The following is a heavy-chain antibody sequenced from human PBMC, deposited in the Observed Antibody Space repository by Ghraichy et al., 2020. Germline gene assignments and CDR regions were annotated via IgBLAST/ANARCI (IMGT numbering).Heavy chain of an antibody. CDR3: ARAYYYDSSGYYYYYYGMDV. CDR2: IYYSGST. Sequence: SETLSLTCTVSGGSISSYYWSWIRQPPGKGLEWIGYIYYSGSTNYNPSLKSRVTISVDTSKNQFSLKLSSVTAADTAVYYCARAYYYDSSGYYYYYYGMDVWGQGTTVTVSS. J-gene: IGHJ6*02. CDR1: GGSISSYY. V-gene: IGHV4-59*01. D-gene: IGHD3-22*01.